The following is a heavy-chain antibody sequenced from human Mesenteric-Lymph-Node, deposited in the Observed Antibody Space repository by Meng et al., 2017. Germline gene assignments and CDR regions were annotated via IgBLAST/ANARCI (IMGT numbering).Heavy chain of an antibody. CDR1: GFTFSSYG. CDR2: IWYDGSNK. D-gene: IGHD6-13*01. CDR3: AREQQLGWFDP. J-gene: IGHJ5*02. V-gene: IGHV3-33*01. Sequence: QVLRVGAGGGVVQPGRSLRLSCAAFGFTFSSYGMHWVRQAPGKGLEWVAVIWYDGSNKYYADSVKGRFTISRDNSKNTLYLQMNSLRAEDTAVYYCAREQQLGWFDPWGQGTLVTVSS.